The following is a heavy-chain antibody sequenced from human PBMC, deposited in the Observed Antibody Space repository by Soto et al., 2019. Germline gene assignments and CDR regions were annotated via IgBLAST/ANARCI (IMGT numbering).Heavy chain of an antibody. CDR1: GFTFRTYW. J-gene: IGHJ6*02. Sequence: GGSLRLPCAASGFTFRTYWMNWVRQAPGKGLEWVANIKYDGSDQFYVDSVKGRFTVSRDNAKNSLYLHMDSLRVEDTAVYYCARDPAAGGLDVWGRGTTVTVSS. CDR2: IKYDGSDQ. D-gene: IGHD2-2*01. CDR3: ARDPAAGGLDV. V-gene: IGHV3-7*01.